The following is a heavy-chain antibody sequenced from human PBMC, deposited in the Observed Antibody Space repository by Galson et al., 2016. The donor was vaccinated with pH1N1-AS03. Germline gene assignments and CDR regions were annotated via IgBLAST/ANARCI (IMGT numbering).Heavy chain of an antibody. CDR3: ARDVLSYSLGLDV. V-gene: IGHV4-4*02. Sequence: SETLSLTCAVSGDSISTSNWWNWVRQPPGKGLEWIGEVSHAGRTNYSPSLKSRVTISLDKSKNQFSLQLTSVTAADTAVYYCARDVLSYSLGLDVWGQATTVTVSS. J-gene: IGHJ6*02. CDR1: GDSISTSNW. D-gene: IGHD5-18*01. CDR2: VSHAGRT.